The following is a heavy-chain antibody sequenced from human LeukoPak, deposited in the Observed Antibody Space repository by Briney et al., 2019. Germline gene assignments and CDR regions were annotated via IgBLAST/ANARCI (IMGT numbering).Heavy chain of an antibody. CDR2: IIPIFGTA. Sequence: ASVTVSCKASGGTFSSYAISWVRQAPGQGLEWMGLIIPIFGTANYAQKFQGRVTITTDASTSTANMELSSLRSEDTAVYYCARGPPHDYSNYWFDPWGQGTLVTVSS. D-gene: IGHD4-11*01. CDR1: GGTFSSYA. J-gene: IGHJ5*02. V-gene: IGHV1-69*05. CDR3: ARGPPHDYSNYWFDP.